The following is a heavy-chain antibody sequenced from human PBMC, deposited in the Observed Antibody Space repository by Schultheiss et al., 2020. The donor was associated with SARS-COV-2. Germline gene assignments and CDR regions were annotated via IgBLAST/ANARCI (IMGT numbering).Heavy chain of an antibody. CDR2: ISWNSGSI. V-gene: IGHV3-9*01. Sequence: GGSLRLSCAASGFTFDDYAMHWVRQAPGKGLEWVSGISWNSGSIGYADSVKGRFTISRDNAKNSLYLQMNSLRAEDTAVYYCARDLEMATIKEVDYFDYWGQGTLVTVSS. CDR3: ARDLEMATIKEVDYFDY. D-gene: IGHD5-24*01. J-gene: IGHJ4*02. CDR1: GFTFDDYA.